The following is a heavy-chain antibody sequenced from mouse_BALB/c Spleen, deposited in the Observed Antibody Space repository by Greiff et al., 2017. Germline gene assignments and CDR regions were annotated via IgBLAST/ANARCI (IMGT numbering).Heavy chain of an antibody. CDR1: GFNIKDYY. CDR2: IDPENGDT. V-gene: IGHV14-4*02. Sequence: VQLKQSGAELVRSGASVKLSCTASGFNIKDYYMHWVKQRPEQGLEWIGWIDPENGDTEYAPKFQGKATMTADTSSNTAYLQLSSLTSEDTAVYYCNARPWFAYWGQGTLVTVSA. J-gene: IGHJ3*01. CDR3: NARPWFAY.